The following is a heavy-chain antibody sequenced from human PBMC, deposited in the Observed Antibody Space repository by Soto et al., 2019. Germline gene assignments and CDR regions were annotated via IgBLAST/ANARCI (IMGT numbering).Heavy chain of an antibody. CDR2: IYYSGST. CDR1: GGSISSYY. Sequence: QVQVQESRPGLVKPSETLSLTCTVSGGSISSYYWSWIRQPPGKGLKWIGYIYYSGSTNYNPSLKSRVTISVDTSKNQFSLKLSSVTAADTAVYYCARGVGYCSSTSCRGWFDPWGQGTLVTVSS. D-gene: IGHD2-2*01. J-gene: IGHJ5*02. CDR3: ARGVGYCSSTSCRGWFDP. V-gene: IGHV4-59*01.